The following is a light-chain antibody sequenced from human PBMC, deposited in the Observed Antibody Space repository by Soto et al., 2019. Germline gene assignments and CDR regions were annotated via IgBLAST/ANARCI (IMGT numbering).Light chain of an antibody. CDR1: QSISSW. CDR3: QQYNSYPWT. J-gene: IGKJ1*01. V-gene: IGKV1-5*03. Sequence: DIQMTQSPSTLSASVGDRVTITCRASQSISSWLAWYQQKPGKAPKLLIYKASSLESGIPSRFNGSGSGTEFTLTISSLQLEDFATYYCQQYNSYPWTFGQGTKVEIK. CDR2: KAS.